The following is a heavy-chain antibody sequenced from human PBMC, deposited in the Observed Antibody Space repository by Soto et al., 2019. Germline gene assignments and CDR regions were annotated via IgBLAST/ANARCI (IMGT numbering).Heavy chain of an antibody. D-gene: IGHD4-4*01. Sequence: QVQLQESGPGLVKPSETLSLTCTVSGGSISSYYWSWIRQPPGKGLEWIGYIYYSGSTNYTPCLTRRVTISVATWINHCSLKPSSVTAADTPVYDCARAYTHQHRDFAISGQGTIVTVSS. J-gene: IGHJ3*02. CDR1: GGSISSYY. CDR2: IYYSGST. CDR3: ARAYTHQHRDFAI. V-gene: IGHV4-59*01.